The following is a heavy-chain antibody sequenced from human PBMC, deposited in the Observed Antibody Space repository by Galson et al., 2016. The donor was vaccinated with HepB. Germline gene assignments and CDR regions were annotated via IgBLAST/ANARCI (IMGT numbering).Heavy chain of an antibody. J-gene: IGHJ4*02. CDR2: IFHTGRV. V-gene: IGHV4-4*02. Sequence: ETLSLTCAVSGVSISSSDWWSWVRQPPGQGPEWIGQIFHTGRVNYTPSLASRVTISIDTSNNHFSLRLTSVTAADTALYYCARQYWGGPSDYWGQGTLVIVSS. CDR3: ARQYWGGPSDY. D-gene: IGHD2/OR15-2a*01. CDR1: GVSISSSDW.